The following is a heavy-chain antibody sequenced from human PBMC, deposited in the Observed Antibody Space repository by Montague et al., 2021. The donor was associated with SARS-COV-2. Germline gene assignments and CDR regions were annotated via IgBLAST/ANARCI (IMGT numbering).Heavy chain of an antibody. CDR3: ARAHATYYNILTGYYDVFYLKSFFDP. V-gene: IGHV4-39*07. CDR1: GGSISGSNYY. CDR2: MYYSGST. D-gene: IGHD3-9*01. Sequence: SETLSLTCTVSGGSISGSNYYWGWIRQPPGKGLEWIGSMYYSGSTYYNPSLKSRVTISVDTSKNQFSLKLSSVTAADTAVYYCARAHATYYNILTGYYDVFYLKSFFDPWGQGTLVTVSS. J-gene: IGHJ5*02.